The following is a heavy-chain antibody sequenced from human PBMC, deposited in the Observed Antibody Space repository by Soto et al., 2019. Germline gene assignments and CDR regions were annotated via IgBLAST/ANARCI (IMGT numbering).Heavy chain of an antibody. CDR3: ARGPMIVVAMGAFDI. Sequence: QVQLQESGPGLVKPSQTLSLTCTVSGGSISSGGYYWSWIRQHPGKGLEWIGYIYYSGSTYYNPSLKSRVTISVDTSKNQFSLKLSSVTAADTAVYYCARGPMIVVAMGAFDIWGQGTMVTVFS. CDR2: IYYSGST. V-gene: IGHV4-31*03. D-gene: IGHD3-22*01. J-gene: IGHJ3*02. CDR1: GGSISSGGYY.